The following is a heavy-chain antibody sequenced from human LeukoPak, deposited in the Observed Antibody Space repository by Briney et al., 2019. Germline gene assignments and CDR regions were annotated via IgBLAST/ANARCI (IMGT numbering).Heavy chain of an antibody. D-gene: IGHD3-10*01. J-gene: IGHJ4*02. CDR2: VTPIFGTA. V-gene: IGHV1-69*13. CDR1: GYTFTGYY. Sequence: GASVKVSCKASGYTFTGYYMHWVRQAPGQGPEWMGGVTPIFGTANYAQKFQGRVTITADESTNTAYMELNSLRSEDTAVYYCARCRTPYNNYYFDYWGQGTLVTVSS. CDR3: ARCRTPYNNYYFDY.